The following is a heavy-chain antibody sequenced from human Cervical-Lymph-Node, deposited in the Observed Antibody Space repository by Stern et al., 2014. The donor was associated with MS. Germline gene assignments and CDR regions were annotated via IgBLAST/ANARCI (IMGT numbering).Heavy chain of an antibody. Sequence: QVTLKESGPTLVKPKQNLTLNCTFSGFSLSSVGVGVGWVSQPPGKALEWLGLLYWDDDKRYRPSLNSRLNITKDTSKNQVLLSITNLDPVDTGTYYCAHSLGAFGMDVWGQGTTVTVSS. CDR3: AHSLGAFGMDV. J-gene: IGHJ6*02. CDR2: LYWDDDK. CDR1: GFSLSSVGVG. V-gene: IGHV2-5*02.